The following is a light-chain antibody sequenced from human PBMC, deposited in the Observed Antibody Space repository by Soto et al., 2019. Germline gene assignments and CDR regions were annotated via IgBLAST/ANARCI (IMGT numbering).Light chain of an antibody. CDR1: QSVSIN. Sequence: EILMTQSPVTLSVSPGESATLSCRACQSVSINFAWYQQKPGQAPRLLMYGESSRATGIPARFSGSGSGTEFSLTINSLQSEDIAVYYCQQFHAWPTTFGQGTKVEIK. CDR3: QQFHAWPTT. V-gene: IGKV3D-15*01. CDR2: GES. J-gene: IGKJ1*01.